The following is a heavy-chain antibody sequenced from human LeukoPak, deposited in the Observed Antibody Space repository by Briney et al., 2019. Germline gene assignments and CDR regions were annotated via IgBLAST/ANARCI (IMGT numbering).Heavy chain of an antibody. CDR3: AKDATPALGTVYMDV. J-gene: IGHJ6*03. D-gene: IGHD6-13*01. CDR1: GFTFSNYE. Sequence: GGSLRLSCAASGFTFSNYEMNWVRLAPGKGLEWISHISNFGDIIHYADSVEGRFTISRDNDKNSIYLQMNSLRAEDTAVYYCAKDATPALGTVYMDVWGKGTTVTISS. V-gene: IGHV3-48*03. CDR2: ISNFGDII.